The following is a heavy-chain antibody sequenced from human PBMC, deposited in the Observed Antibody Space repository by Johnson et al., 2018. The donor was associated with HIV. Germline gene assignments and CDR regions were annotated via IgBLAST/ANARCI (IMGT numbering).Heavy chain of an antibody. CDR3: AKLPGGNSGFVDAFDI. D-gene: IGHD4-23*01. CDR2: VYSDGNT. V-gene: IGHV3-66*04. J-gene: IGHJ3*02. CDR1: GLTVSTNY. Sequence: MQLVESGGGVVQPGRSLRLSCAASGLTVSTNYMSWVRQAPGRGLEWVSVVYSDGNTYYADSVKDRFTISRDNSKNTLYLQMNSLRAEDTAVYYCAKLPGGNSGFVDAFDIWGQGTMVTVSS.